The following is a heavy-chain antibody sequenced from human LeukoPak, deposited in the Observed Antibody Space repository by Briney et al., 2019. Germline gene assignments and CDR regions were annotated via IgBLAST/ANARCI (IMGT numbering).Heavy chain of an antibody. CDR3: ARGAYSGYDFDY. J-gene: IGHJ4*02. CDR1: GYTVTSYG. CDR2: ISAYNGNT. Sequence: ASVKVSCKASGYTVTSYGISWVRQAPGQGREWMGWISAYNGNTNYAQKLQGRVTMTTDTSTSTAYMELRSLRSDDTAVYYCARGAYSGYDFDYWGQGTLVTVSS. V-gene: IGHV1-18*01. D-gene: IGHD5-12*01.